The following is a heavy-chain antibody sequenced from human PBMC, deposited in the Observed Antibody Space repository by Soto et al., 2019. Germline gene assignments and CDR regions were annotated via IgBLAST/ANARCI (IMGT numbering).Heavy chain of an antibody. CDR2: FYSSGST. CDR3: ARHYYGGGYYFDY. CDR1: GGSFSGYY. D-gene: IGHD2-15*01. J-gene: IGHJ4*02. V-gene: IGHV4-34*01. Sequence: SETLSLTCAVYGGSFSGYYWSWIRRPPGKGLEWIGSFYSSGSTYYNPSLKSRVTISVDTSKNQFSLKLSSVTAADTAVYYCARHYYGGGYYFDYWRQGTLVTASS.